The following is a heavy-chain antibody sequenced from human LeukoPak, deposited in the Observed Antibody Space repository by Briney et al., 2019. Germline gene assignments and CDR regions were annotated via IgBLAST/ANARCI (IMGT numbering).Heavy chain of an antibody. V-gene: IGHV3-23*01. CDR1: GFTFSSYA. D-gene: IGHD3-22*01. J-gene: IGHJ4*02. CDR3: AKTVVITTFFYGFDY. CDR2: ISGSGGST. Sequence: QPGGSLRLSCAVSGFTFSSYAMSWVRQAPGKGLEWVSAISGSGGSTYYADSVKGRFTISRDDSKNTLYLQMNSLRAEDTAVYYCAKTVVITTFFYGFDYWGQGTLVTVSS.